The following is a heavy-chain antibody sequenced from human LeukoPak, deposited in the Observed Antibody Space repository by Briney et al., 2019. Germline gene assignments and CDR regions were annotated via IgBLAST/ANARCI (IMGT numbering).Heavy chain of an antibody. CDR2: IRSKAYGGTT. V-gene: IGHV3-49*04. Sequence: GGTLRLSCAASRFTFSSYGMSWVRQAPGKGLEWVGFIRSKAYGGTTEYAASVKGRFTISRDDSKSIAYLQMNSLKTEDTAVYYCTRELIVVVPAAMSHSFDPWGQGTLVTVSS. CDR1: RFTFSSYG. D-gene: IGHD2-2*01. J-gene: IGHJ5*02. CDR3: TRELIVVVPAAMSHSFDP.